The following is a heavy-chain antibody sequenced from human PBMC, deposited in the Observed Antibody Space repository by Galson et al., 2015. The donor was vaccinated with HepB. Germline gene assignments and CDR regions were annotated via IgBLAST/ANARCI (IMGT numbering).Heavy chain of an antibody. J-gene: IGHJ5*02. Sequence: QSGAEVKKPGESLKTSCKASGYTFTSYAMHWVRQAPGQRLEWMGWINAGNGNTKYSQKFQGRVTITRDTSASTAYMELSSLRSEDTAVYYCARDGEGKSPYCSGGSCYSGGGYPQQNWWFDPWGQGTLVTVSS. V-gene: IGHV1-3*01. CDR1: GYTFTSYA. CDR2: INAGNGNT. CDR3: ARDGEGKSPYCSGGSCYSGGGYPQQNWWFDP. D-gene: IGHD2-15*01.